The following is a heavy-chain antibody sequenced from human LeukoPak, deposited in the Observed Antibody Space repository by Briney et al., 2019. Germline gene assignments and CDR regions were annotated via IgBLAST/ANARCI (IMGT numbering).Heavy chain of an antibody. V-gene: IGHV3-53*01. CDR3: ARRAGGYSHPYDY. CDR2: IYSGDST. Sequence: GGSLRLSCAVSGFTVSGNYMSWVRQAPGKGLEWVSLIYSGDSTLYADSVKGRFTISRDISKNTVYLQMDSLRAEDTAVYYCARRAGGYSHPYDYWGQGILVTVSS. CDR1: GFTVSGNY. D-gene: IGHD4-23*01. J-gene: IGHJ4*02.